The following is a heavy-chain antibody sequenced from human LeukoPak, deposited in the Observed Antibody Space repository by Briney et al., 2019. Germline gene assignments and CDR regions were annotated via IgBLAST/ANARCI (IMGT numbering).Heavy chain of an antibody. CDR2: ISYTGNT. V-gene: IGHV4-61*01. CDR3: ARDYCSSTTCYDSYYYGMDV. CDR1: GGSVSRGTYY. J-gene: IGHJ6*02. D-gene: IGHD2-2*01. Sequence: PSETLSLTCTVSGGSVSRGTYYGSWIRQPPGKGLEWIGYISYTGNTNYNPSLKSRVTISVDTSKNQFSLKLSSVTAADTAVYYCARDYCSSTTCYDSYYYGMDVWGQGTTVTVSS.